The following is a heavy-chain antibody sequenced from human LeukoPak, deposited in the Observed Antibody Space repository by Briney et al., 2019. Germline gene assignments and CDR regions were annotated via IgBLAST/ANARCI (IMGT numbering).Heavy chain of an antibody. CDR2: TYYRSKWYN. V-gene: IGHV6-1*01. Sequence: SQTLSLTCAISGDRFSSINGAWNWVRQSPSRGLEWLGRTYYRSKWYNDYAVSVQGRITINPDTSRNQFSLQLHSVTPDDTAVYYCARDVGTTGWNTFDYWGQGTLVSVSS. J-gene: IGHJ4*02. CDR3: ARDVGTTGWNTFDY. D-gene: IGHD6-19*01. CDR1: GDRFSSINGA.